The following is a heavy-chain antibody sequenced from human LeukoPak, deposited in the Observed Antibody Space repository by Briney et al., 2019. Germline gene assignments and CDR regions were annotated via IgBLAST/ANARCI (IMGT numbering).Heavy chain of an antibody. CDR1: GFTFDDFA. CDR3: AKDTHVAVTGTFDS. Sequence: GGSLRLSCAASGFTFDDFAMHWVRQAPGKGLEWVSGLNWNSAATVYADSVKGRFTISRDNAKNSLYLQMNSLGPEDTAFYYCAKDTHVAVTGTFDSWGQGTLVTVSS. V-gene: IGHV3-9*01. D-gene: IGHD6-19*01. J-gene: IGHJ4*02. CDR2: LNWNSAAT.